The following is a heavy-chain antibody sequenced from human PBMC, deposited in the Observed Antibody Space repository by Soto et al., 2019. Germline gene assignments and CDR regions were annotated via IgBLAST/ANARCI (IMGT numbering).Heavy chain of an antibody. D-gene: IGHD6-19*01. J-gene: IGHJ5*02. Sequence: SETLSLTCTVSGGSISSGDYYWSWIRQPPGKGLEWIRYIYYSGGTNYNPSLKSRVTISLDKSKSQFSLRLISVTAADTAVYYCTREQSDDNYFDPWGQGTLVTVSS. CDR2: IYYSGGT. CDR3: TREQSDDNYFDP. V-gene: IGHV4-61*08. CDR1: GGSISSGDYY.